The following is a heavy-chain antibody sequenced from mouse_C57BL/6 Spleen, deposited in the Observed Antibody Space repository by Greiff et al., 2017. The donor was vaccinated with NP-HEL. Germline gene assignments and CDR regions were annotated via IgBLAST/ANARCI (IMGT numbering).Heavy chain of an antibody. V-gene: IGHV1-52*01. CDR1: GYTFTSYW. CDR3: ARDDNYGQYYAMDY. D-gene: IGHD2-1*01. CDR2: IDPSDSET. J-gene: IGHJ4*01. Sequence: QVQLKQPGAELVRPGSSVKLSCKASGYTFTSYWMHWVKQRPIQGLEWIGNIDPSDSETHYNQKFKNKATLTVDKSSSTAYMQLISLTSEDSAVYYCARDDNYGQYYAMDYWGQGTSVTVSS.